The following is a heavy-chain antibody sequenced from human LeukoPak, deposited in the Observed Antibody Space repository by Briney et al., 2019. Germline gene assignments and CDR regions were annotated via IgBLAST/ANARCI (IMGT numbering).Heavy chain of an antibody. CDR2: ISGSGGST. J-gene: IGHJ4*02. V-gene: IGHV3-23*01. CDR3: ARDLKDIVVVTAMAVGFDY. Sequence: GGSLRLSXAASGFTFSSYAMSWVRQAPGKGLEWVSAISGSGGSTYYADSVKGRFTISRDNAKNSLYLQMNSLRAEDTAVYYCARDLKDIVVVTAMAVGFDYWGQGTLVTVSS. CDR1: GFTFSSYA. D-gene: IGHD2-21*02.